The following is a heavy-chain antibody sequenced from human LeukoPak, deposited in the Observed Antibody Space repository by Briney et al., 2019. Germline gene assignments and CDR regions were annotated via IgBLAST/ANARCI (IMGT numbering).Heavy chain of an antibody. CDR2: INPNSGGT. D-gene: IGHD6-13*01. V-gene: IGHV1-2*02. CDR3: ARGGNSSSSDTGLDY. J-gene: IGHJ4*02. Sequence: GASVKVSCKASGYTFTGYYMHWVRQAPGQGLEWMGWINPNSGGTNYAQKFQGRVTMTRDTSISTAYMELSRLRSDDTAVYYCARGGNSSSSDTGLDYWGQGTLVTVSS. CDR1: GYTFTGYY.